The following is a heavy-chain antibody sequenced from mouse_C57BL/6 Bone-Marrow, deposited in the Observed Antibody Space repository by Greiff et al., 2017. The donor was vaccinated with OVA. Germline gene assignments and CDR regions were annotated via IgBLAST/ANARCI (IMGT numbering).Heavy chain of an antibody. J-gene: IGHJ1*03. CDR2: VYPYNGGT. V-gene: IGHV1-36*01. Sequence: EVQLQQSGPVLVKPGPSVKISCKASGFTFTDYYMHWVTQSHGKSLEWIGLVYPYNGGTSYNQKFKGKATLTVDTSSSTAYMELNSLTSEESAVYYCARDYYYGSSPYWYFDVWGTGTTVTVSS. CDR1: GFTFTDYY. CDR3: ARDYYYGSSPYWYFDV. D-gene: IGHD1-1*01.